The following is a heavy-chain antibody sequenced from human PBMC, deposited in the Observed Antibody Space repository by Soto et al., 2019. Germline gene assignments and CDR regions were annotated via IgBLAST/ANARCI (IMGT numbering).Heavy chain of an antibody. CDR1: GFTFSRYA. V-gene: IGHV3-23*01. CDR3: SNRIAAAGTFFFDY. CDR2: ISGSGGST. J-gene: IGHJ4*02. Sequence: TGGSLRLSCAASGFTFSRYAMNWVRQAPGKGLEWVSAISGSGGSTYYADSVKGRFTISRDNSKNTLYLQMNSLRAEDTAVYYCSNRIAAAGTFFFDYWGQGTLVTVS. D-gene: IGHD6-13*01.